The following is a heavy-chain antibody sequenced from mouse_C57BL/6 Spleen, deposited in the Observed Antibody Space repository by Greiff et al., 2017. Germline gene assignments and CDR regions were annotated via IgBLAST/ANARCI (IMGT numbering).Heavy chain of an antibody. J-gene: IGHJ3*01. CDR3: ARTNEGYFAY. CDR1: GYSITSGYD. Sequence: EVKLMESGPGMVKPSQSLSLTCTVTGYSITSGYDWHWIRHFPGNKLEWMGYISYSGSTNYNHSLKSRISITHDTSKNHFFLKLNSVTTEDTASYYGARTNEGYFAYWGKGTLVTVSA. V-gene: IGHV3-1*01. CDR2: ISYSGST. D-gene: IGHD2-3*01.